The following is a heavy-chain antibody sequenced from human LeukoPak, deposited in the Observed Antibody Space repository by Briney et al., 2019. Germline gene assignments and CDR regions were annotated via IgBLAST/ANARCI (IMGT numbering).Heavy chain of an antibody. V-gene: IGHV4-39*02. CDR3: ARDYIKTRWFDP. D-gene: IGHD4-11*01. CDR2: MYYSGRT. Sequence: SETLSLTCTVSGGSISSGSYYWGWFRQPPGKGLEWIGNMYYSGRTYYNPSLKSRATISVDTSKNQFSLKLSSVTAADTAVYYCARDYIKTRWFDPWGQGTLVTVSS. CDR1: GGSISSGSYY. J-gene: IGHJ5*02.